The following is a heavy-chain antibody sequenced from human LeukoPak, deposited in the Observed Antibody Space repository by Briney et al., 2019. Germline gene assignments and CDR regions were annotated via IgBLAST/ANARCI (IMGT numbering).Heavy chain of an antibody. CDR1: GGTFSSYA. D-gene: IGHD1-14*01. V-gene: IGHV1-69*13. J-gene: IGHJ4*02. CDR2: IIPIFGTA. CDR3: ARAGPEPKLRLFDY. Sequence: SVKVSCKASGGTFSSYAISWVRQAPGQGLEWMGGIIPIFGTANYAQKFQGRVTITAGESTSTAYMELSSLRSEDTAVYYCARAGPEPKLRLFDYWGQGTLVTVSS.